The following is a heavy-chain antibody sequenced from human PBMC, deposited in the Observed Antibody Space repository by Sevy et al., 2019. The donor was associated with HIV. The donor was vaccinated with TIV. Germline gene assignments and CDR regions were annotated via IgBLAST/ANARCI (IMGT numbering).Heavy chain of an antibody. CDR3: ARGSCIGSSCHTGYHGMDV. Sequence: GGSLRLSCAASGFTFSGYNMHWVRQAPGKGLEWVSSISTSSTYIYQADSVKGRFTISRYKAQNSVFLQLNSLRAEDTALYYCARGSCIGSSCHTGYHGMDVWGQGTTVTVSS. J-gene: IGHJ6*02. CDR1: GFTFSGYN. V-gene: IGHV3-21*01. D-gene: IGHD2-2*02. CDR2: ISTSSTYI.